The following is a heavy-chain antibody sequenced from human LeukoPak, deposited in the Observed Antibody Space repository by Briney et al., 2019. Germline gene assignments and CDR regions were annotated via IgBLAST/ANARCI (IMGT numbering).Heavy chain of an antibody. CDR3: ARVGLAAAGTFFDY. D-gene: IGHD6-13*01. J-gene: IGHJ4*02. V-gene: IGHV3-7*01. CDR1: GFTFSSYW. Sequence: PGGSLRLSCAASGFTFSSYWMSWVRQAPGKGLEWVANIKPDGSDQYYVDSVKGRFTISRDNAKNSLYLQMNSLRAEDTAVYYCARVGLAAAGTFFDYWGQGTLVTVSS. CDR2: IKPDGSDQ.